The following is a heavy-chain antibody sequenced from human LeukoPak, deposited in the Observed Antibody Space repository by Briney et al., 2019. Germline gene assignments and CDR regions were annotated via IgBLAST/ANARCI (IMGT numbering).Heavy chain of an antibody. D-gene: IGHD2-2*02. CDR2: INPNSGGT. V-gene: IGHV1-2*02. Sequence: ASVKVSCKASGYTFTGYYMHWVRQAPAQGLEWMGWINPNSGGTNYAQKFQGRVTMTRDTSISTAYMGLSRLRSDDTAVYYCAREEYHCSSTSCYRSNDYWGQGTLVTVSS. J-gene: IGHJ4*02. CDR3: AREEYHCSSTSCYRSNDY. CDR1: GYTFTGYY.